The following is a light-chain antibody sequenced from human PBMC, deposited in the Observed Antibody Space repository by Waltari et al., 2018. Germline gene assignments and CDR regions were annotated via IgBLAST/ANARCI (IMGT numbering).Light chain of an antibody. V-gene: IGKV3-15*01. Sequence: EIVLTQSPATLSVSPGERATLSCRASQGVSSHLVWYQHKPGQPPRLLIYGASTRATGIPARFSGSGSGTEFTLTISSLQSEDFAVYYCQQYNSWPPRYTFGQGTNLESK. CDR2: GAS. CDR1: QGVSSH. J-gene: IGKJ2*01. CDR3: QQYNSWPPRYT.